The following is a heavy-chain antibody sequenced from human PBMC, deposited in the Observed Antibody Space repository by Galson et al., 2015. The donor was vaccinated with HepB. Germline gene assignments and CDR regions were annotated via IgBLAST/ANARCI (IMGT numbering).Heavy chain of an antibody. CDR3: AKDRQWLASRDAFDI. CDR2: ISGSGGST. J-gene: IGHJ3*02. Sequence: SLRLSCAASGFTFSSYAMSWVRQAPGEGLEWVSAISGSGGSTYYADSVKGRFTISRDSSKNTLYLQMNSLRAEDTAVYYCAKDRQWLASRDAFDIWGQGTMVTVSS. D-gene: IGHD6-19*01. CDR1: GFTFSSYA. V-gene: IGHV3-23*01.